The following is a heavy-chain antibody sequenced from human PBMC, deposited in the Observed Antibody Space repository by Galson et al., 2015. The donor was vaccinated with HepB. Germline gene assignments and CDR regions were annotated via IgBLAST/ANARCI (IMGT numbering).Heavy chain of an antibody. V-gene: IGHV3-9*01. Sequence: SLRLSCAASGFTFDDYAMHWVRQAPGKGLEWVSGISWNSGSIGYADSVKGRFTISRDNAKNSLYLQMNSPRAEDTALYYCAKDTGGWGYGMDVWGQGTTVTVSS. CDR1: GFTFDDYA. J-gene: IGHJ6*02. CDR3: AKDTGGWGYGMDV. CDR2: ISWNSGSI. D-gene: IGHD7-27*01.